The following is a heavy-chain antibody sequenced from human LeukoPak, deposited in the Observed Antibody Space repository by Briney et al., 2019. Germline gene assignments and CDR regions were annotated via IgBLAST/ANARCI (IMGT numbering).Heavy chain of an antibody. D-gene: IGHD4-23*01. V-gene: IGHV3-66*01. CDR1: GFSVSNNH. Sequence: SGGSLRLSCAASGFSVSNNHVTWVRQAPGKGLEWVSVISNSGTTYYADSVKGRLTISRDNSRNTVYLQMNSLRAEDTAVYYSAGFGGNSFWGPGTLVTVSS. J-gene: IGHJ4*02. CDR2: ISNSGTT. CDR3: AGFGGNSF.